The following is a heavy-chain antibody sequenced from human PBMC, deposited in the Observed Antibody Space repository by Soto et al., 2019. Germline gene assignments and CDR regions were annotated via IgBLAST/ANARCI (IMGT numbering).Heavy chain of an antibody. CDR1: GYSISSGYY. V-gene: IGHV4-38-2*02. J-gene: IGHJ3*02. CDR2: IYHSGST. D-gene: IGHD3-16*01. Sequence: LSLTCSVSGYSISSGYYWGWIRQPPGKGLEWIGSIYHSGSTYYNPSLKSRVTISVDTSKNQFSLKLSSVTAADTAVYYCARDVNGGNDAFDIWGQGTMVT. CDR3: ARDVNGGNDAFDI.